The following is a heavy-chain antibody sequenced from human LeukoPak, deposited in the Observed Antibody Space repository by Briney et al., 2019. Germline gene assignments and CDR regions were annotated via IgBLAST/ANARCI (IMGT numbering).Heavy chain of an antibody. D-gene: IGHD2-2*01. CDR3: ARGFCSSTSCHQGPFDF. Sequence: GGSLRLSCAASGFIFSSAWMTWVRQAPGKGLEWVGHIKNKTNGGTTDYAAPVKGRFIISRDDSKNTLYLQMNSLRTEDTAVYYCARGFCSSTSCHQGPFDFWGQGTLVTVSS. CDR2: IKNKTNGGTT. CDR1: GFIFSSAW. J-gene: IGHJ4*02. V-gene: IGHV3-15*01.